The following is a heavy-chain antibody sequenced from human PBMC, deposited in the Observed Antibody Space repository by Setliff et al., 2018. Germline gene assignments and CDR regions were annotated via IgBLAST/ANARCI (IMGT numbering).Heavy chain of an antibody. Sequence: SETLSLTCNVSGASISRTSYYWGWIRQSPGKGVEWIASVSFSGSTYYNSALKSRATIFAHKSQTHFSLKLRSVTAADTAVYYCASPRLSYYDNGAFPSDAFDLWGQGTMVTVS. CDR1: GASISRTSYY. D-gene: IGHD3-22*01. CDR2: VSFSGST. J-gene: IGHJ3*01. V-gene: IGHV4-39*02. CDR3: ASPRLSYYDNGAFPSDAFDL.